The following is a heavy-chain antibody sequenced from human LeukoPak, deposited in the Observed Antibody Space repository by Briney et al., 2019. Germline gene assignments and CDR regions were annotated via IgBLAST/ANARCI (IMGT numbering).Heavy chain of an antibody. J-gene: IGHJ4*02. Sequence: GRSLRLSCAASGFTFSSYAMHWVRQAPGKGLEWVAVISYDGSNKYYADSVKGRFTISRDNSKNTLHLQMNSLTAEDTAVYYCARSSGYYLDFDLWGQGTLVTVSS. CDR3: ARSSGYYLDFDL. V-gene: IGHV3-30-3*01. D-gene: IGHD3-22*01. CDR1: GFTFSSYA. CDR2: ISYDGSNK.